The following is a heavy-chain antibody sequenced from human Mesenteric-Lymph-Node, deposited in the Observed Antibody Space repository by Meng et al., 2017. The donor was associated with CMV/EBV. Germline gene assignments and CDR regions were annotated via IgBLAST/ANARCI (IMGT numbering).Heavy chain of an antibody. V-gene: IGHV4-31*03. J-gene: IGHJ4*02. Sequence: LSVACTVSGDSISNGRYYWTWIRQPPGKGLGWMGYIYFGGRALYNPSLKTRLTISMDASANQFALRLTSVTAADTAVYYCARRVGDYWGPGTLVTVSS. CDR3: ARRVGDY. CDR2: IYFGGRA. CDR1: GDSISNGRYY.